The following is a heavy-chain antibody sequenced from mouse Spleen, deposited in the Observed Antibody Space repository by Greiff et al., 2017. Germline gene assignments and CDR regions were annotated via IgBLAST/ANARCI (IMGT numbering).Heavy chain of an antibody. J-gene: IGHJ4*01. CDR3: ARQGYYGSRRNYYAMDY. CDR2: IWSDGST. Sequence: QVQLQQSGPGLVAPSQSLSITCTISGFSLTSYGVHWVRQPPGKGLEWLVVIWSDGSTTYNSALKSRLSISKDNSKSQVFLKMNSLQTDDTAMYYCARQGYYGSRRNYYAMDYWGQGTSVTVSS. CDR1: GFSLTSYG. D-gene: IGHD1-1*01. V-gene: IGHV2-6-1*01.